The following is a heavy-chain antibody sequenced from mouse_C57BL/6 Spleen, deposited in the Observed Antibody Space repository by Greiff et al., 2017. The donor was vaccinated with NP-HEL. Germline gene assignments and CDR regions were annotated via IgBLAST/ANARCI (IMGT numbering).Heavy chain of an antibody. CDR3: ARDGGYYPFYAMDY. J-gene: IGHJ4*01. V-gene: IGHV5-16*01. Sequence: EVQLQESEGGLVQPGSSMKLSCTASGFTFSDYYMAWVRQVPEKGLEWVANINYDGSSTYYLDSLKSRFIISRDNAKNILYLQMSSLKSEDTATYYCARDGGYYPFYAMDYWGQGTSVTVSS. D-gene: IGHD2-3*01. CDR2: INYDGSST. CDR1: GFTFSDYY.